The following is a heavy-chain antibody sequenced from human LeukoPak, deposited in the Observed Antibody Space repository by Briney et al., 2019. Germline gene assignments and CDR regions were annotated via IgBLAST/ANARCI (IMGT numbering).Heavy chain of an antibody. CDR1: GYTLTELP. Sequence: ASVKVSCKVSGYTLTELPIHWVRQAPGKGLEWMGGFDPDDGETVYAQMFQGRVTMTEDTSSDTASMGLSSLRSEDTAVYYCATGTSGSYYVGIVRPIDYWGQGTLVTVSS. CDR3: ATGTSGSYYVGIVRPIDY. V-gene: IGHV1-24*01. D-gene: IGHD1-26*01. J-gene: IGHJ4*02. CDR2: FDPDDGET.